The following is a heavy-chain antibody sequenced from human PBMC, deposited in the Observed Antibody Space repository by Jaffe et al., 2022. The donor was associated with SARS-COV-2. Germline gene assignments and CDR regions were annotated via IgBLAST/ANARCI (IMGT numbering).Heavy chain of an antibody. CDR3: TTDPPLESPTIDY. Sequence: EVQLVESGGGLVKPGGSLRLSCAASGFTFSNAWMSWVRQAPGKGLEWVGRIKSKTDGGTTDYAAPVKGRFTISRDDSKNTLYLQMNSLKTEDTAVYYCTTDPPLESPTIDYWGQGTLVTVSS. V-gene: IGHV3-15*01. CDR2: IKSKTDGGTT. CDR1: GFTFSNAW. J-gene: IGHJ4*02.